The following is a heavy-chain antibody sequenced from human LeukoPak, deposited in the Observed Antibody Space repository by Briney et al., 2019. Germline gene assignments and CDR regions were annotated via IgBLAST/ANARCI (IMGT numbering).Heavy chain of an antibody. J-gene: IGHJ3*02. CDR1: GYSISSGYY. Sequence: SETLSLTCAVSGYSISSGYYWGWMGPPPGKGLEWFGSIYHSGSTYYNPSLKSRVTISVDTSKNQFSLKLSSVTAADTAVYYCARVGGYSYGSGAFDIWGQGTMVTVSS. D-gene: IGHD5-18*01. CDR2: IYHSGST. V-gene: IGHV4-38-2*01. CDR3: ARVGGYSYGSGAFDI.